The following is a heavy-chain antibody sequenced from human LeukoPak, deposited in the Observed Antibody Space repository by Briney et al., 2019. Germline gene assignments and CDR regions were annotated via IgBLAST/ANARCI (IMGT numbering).Heavy chain of an antibody. D-gene: IGHD3-22*01. V-gene: IGHV1-18*01. CDR1: GYTFTSYG. J-gene: IGHJ5*02. CDR2: ISTYNGNT. Sequence: ASVTVSCKASGYTFTSYGISWVRQAPGQGLEWMGWISTYNGNTNYAQKLQGRVTMTTDTSTSTAYMELRSLRSDDTAVYYCAREYYYDSSGLQSWFDPWGQGTLVTVSS. CDR3: AREYYYDSSGLQSWFDP.